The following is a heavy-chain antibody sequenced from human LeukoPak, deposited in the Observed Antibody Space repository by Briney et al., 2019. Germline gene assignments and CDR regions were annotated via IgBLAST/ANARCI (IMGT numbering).Heavy chain of an antibody. V-gene: IGHV4-39*01. CDR3: ASARTSSRSWFTFDY. CDR2: IYYSGST. D-gene: IGHD6-13*01. J-gene: IGHJ4*02. Sequence: SETLSLTCTVSGGSISSSSYYWGWIRQPPGKGLEWIGSIYYSGSTYYNPSLKSRVTISVGTSKNQLSLKLSSVTAADTAVYYCASARTSSRSWFTFDYWGQGILVTVSS. CDR1: GGSISSSSYY.